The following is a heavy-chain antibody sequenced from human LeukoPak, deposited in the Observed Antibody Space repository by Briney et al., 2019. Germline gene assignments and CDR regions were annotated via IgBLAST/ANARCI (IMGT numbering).Heavy chain of an antibody. D-gene: IGHD2-8*01. V-gene: IGHV3-23*01. CDR1: GFTFSNFG. J-gene: IGHJ5*01. Sequence: PGGSLRLSCAASGFTFSNFGITWVRQAPGKGLEWVSTIVGRDGDTYYTDSVKGRFTISSDISKNTVSLQVKSMRGDDTAVYYCAKYGIVLPPGSHIPHWFDFWGQGSLVTVTS. CDR2: IVGRDGDT. CDR3: AKYGIVLPPGSHIPHWFDF.